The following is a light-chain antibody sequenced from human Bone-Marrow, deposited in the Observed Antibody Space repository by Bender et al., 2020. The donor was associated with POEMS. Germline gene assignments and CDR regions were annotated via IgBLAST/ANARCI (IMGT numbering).Light chain of an antibody. CDR1: RSNIGSNY. CDR2: RNN. Sequence: QSVLTQPPSASGTPGQRVTISCSGSRSNIGSNYVYWYQQLPGTAPKLLIYRNNQRPSGVPDRFSGSKSGNTASLTVSGLQAEDEADYYCYSYAGSNKVFGGGTKLTVL. J-gene: IGLJ2*01. V-gene: IGLV1-47*01. CDR3: YSYAGSNKV.